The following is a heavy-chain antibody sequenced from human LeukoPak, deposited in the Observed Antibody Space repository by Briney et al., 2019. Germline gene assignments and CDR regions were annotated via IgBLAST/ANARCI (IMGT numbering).Heavy chain of an antibody. CDR2: IYSGDNT. CDR3: ARCDSSSWYGIDY. CDR1: GFTVSSTY. V-gene: IGHV3-53*01. J-gene: IGHJ4*02. D-gene: IGHD6-13*01. Sequence: GGSLRLSCAASGFTVSSTYMGWVRQAPGKGLEWVSVIYSGDNTYYPDSVKGRFTISRDNSRNTMDLQMNSLRAEDTAVYYCARCDSSSWYGIDYWGQATLVTVSS.